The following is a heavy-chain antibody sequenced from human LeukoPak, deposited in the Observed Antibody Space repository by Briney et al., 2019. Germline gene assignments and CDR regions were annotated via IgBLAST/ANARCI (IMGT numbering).Heavy chain of an antibody. D-gene: IGHD2-15*01. J-gene: IGHJ4*02. V-gene: IGHV1-2*02. Sequence: ASLKVSCKASVYTFTGYYMHWVRQAPGQGLEWMGWINPNSGGTNYAQKFQGRVTMTRDTSISTAYMELSSLRSEDTAVYYCARGYCSGGSCYPFCDYWGQGTLVTVSS. CDR2: INPNSGGT. CDR1: VYTFTGYY. CDR3: ARGYCSGGSCYPFCDY.